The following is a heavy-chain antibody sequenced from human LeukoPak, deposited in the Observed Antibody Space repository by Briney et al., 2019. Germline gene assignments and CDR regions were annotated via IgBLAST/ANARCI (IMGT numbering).Heavy chain of an antibody. CDR3: ATAAGQLWLLSYYYYGMDV. CDR1: GYTFTGYY. CDR2: INPNSGGT. J-gene: IGHJ6*02. D-gene: IGHD5-18*01. Sequence: GASVKVSCKASGYTFTGYYMHWVRQAPGQGLEWMGWINPNSGGTNYAQKFQGRVTMTEDTSTDTAYMELSSLRSEDTAVYYCATAAGQLWLLSYYYYGMDVWGQGTTVTVSS. V-gene: IGHV1-2*02.